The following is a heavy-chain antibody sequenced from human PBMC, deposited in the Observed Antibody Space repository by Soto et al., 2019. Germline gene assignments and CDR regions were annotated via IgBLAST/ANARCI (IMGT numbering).Heavy chain of an antibody. CDR3: ARGRYGDY. CDR2: ISDHNGNT. Sequence: QVHLVQSGAEVKKPGASVKVSCKASGYTFTSYGITWVRQAPGQGLEWMGWISDHNGNTDYAQKRQGRVIVTRDTSTSTAYMDLRSLRSDDTAVYYCARGRYGDYWGQGALVTVSS. V-gene: IGHV1-18*01. CDR1: GYTFTSYG. J-gene: IGHJ4*02. D-gene: IGHD1-1*01.